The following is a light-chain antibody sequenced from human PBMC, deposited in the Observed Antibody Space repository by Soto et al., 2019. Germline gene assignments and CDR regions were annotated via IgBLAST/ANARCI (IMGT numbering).Light chain of an antibody. Sequence: EIVMTQSPATLSVSAGERATLSCRARQSVRSNLAWYQQKPGQAPRLLIYGASTRATGIPARFSGSGSGTEFTLTISSLQSEDFAVYYCQQYNNWPSITFGQGTRLEI. CDR1: QSVRSN. V-gene: IGKV3-15*01. CDR3: QQYNNWPSIT. J-gene: IGKJ5*01. CDR2: GAS.